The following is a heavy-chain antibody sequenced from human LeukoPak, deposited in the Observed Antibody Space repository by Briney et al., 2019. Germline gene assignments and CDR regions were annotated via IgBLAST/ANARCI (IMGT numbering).Heavy chain of an antibody. D-gene: IGHD2-15*01. CDR2: IYPSGST. V-gene: IGHV4-4*07. J-gene: IGHJ4*02. CDR3: ARTSPRAATFDS. Sequence: SETLSVTCFVSVGSLSSYYWSWIRPPAGEGLWWIGRIYPSGSTNYHPSLKSRVTMSEDTSKNQFSLKQSSVTAADTAVYYCARTSPRAATFDSWGQGTLVTVSS. CDR1: VGSLSSYY.